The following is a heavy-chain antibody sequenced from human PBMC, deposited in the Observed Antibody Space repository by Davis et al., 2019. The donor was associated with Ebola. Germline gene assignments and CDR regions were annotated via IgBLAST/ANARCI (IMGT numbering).Heavy chain of an antibody. D-gene: IGHD3-10*01. V-gene: IGHV4-39*07. CDR1: GGSITSSSHN. J-gene: IGHJ4*02. CDR3: TRDRSWQARGGFDY. CDR2: IFYSGNT. Sequence: PSETLSLTCSVSGGSITSSSHNWVWIRQPPGKGLEWIGHIFYSGNTQYNPSLKSRVIISIDTSKNQFSLKLKSVTAADTAVYYCTRDRSWQARGGFDYWGQGTMVTVSS.